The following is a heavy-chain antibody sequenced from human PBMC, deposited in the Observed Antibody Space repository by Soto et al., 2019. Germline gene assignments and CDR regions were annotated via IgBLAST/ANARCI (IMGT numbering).Heavy chain of an antibody. V-gene: IGHV4-31*03. D-gene: IGHD2-2*01. CDR3: ARVVPKDIVVVPALNWFDP. CDR2: IYYSGST. Sequence: PSETLSLTCTVSGGSISSGGYYWSWIRQHPGKGLEWIGYIYYSGSTYYNPSRKSRVTRSVDTSKNQFSLKLSSVTAADTAVYYCARVVPKDIVVVPALNWFDPWGQGTLVTVSS. J-gene: IGHJ5*02. CDR1: GGSISSGGYY.